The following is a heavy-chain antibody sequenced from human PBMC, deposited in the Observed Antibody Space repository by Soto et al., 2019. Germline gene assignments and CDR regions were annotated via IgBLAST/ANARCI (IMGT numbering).Heavy chain of an antibody. CDR2: IIPIFGTA. CDR1: GGTFSSYA. CDR3: ARDLSGSVTWYGP. V-gene: IGHV1-69*13. Sequence: SVKVSCKASGGTFSSYAISWVRQAPGQGLEWMGGIIPIFGTANYAQKFQGRVTITADESTSTAYMELSSLRSQDTAVYYCARDLSGSVTWYGPWGQGALVADSS. J-gene: IGHJ5*02. D-gene: IGHD3-10*01.